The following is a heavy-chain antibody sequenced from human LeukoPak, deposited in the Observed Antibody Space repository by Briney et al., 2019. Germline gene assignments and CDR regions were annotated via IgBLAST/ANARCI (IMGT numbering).Heavy chain of an antibody. D-gene: IGHD3-16*01. CDR3: AKDLVEDFDY. J-gene: IGHJ4*02. V-gene: IGHV3-23*01. Sequence: PGGSLRLSCAASGFTFSSYGMSWVRQAPGKGLEWVSAISGSGGSTYYADSVKGRFTISRDNSKDTLYLQMNSLRAEDTAVYYCAKDLVEDFDYWGQGTLVTVSS. CDR1: GFTFSSYG. CDR2: ISGSGGST.